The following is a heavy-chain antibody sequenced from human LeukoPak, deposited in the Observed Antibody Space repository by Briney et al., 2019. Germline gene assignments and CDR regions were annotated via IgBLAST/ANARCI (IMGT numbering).Heavy chain of an antibody. V-gene: IGHV3-23*01. CDR2: ITGSGVYT. D-gene: IGHD3-22*01. J-gene: IGHJ4*02. CDR1: GFTFNNYA. CDR3: AKRSSTSSGYFDF. Sequence: GGSLRLSCTASGFTFNNYAMAWVRQAPGKGLEWFSAITGSGVYTNYADSVKGRFTISRDNSKNTIYLQMNSLRAEDTAIYYCAKRSSTSSGYFDFWGRGTLVTVSS.